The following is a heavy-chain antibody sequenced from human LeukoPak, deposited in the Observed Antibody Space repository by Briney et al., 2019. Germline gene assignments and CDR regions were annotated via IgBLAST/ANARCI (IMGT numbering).Heavy chain of an antibody. CDR3: AKGGMAVAGLPFDP. CDR2: ISWNSGSI. CDR1: GFTFDDYA. J-gene: IGHJ5*02. V-gene: IGHV3-9*01. D-gene: IGHD6-19*01. Sequence: GRSLRLSCAASGFTFDDYAMHWVRQAPGKGLEWVSGISWNSGSIGYADSVKGRFTISRDNAKNSLYLQMNSLRAEDTALYYCAKGGMAVAGLPFDPWGQGTLVTVSS.